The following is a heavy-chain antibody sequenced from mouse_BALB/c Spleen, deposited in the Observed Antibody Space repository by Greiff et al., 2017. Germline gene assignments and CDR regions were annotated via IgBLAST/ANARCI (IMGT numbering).Heavy chain of an antibody. J-gene: IGHJ2*01. Sequence: VQLQLSGAELVKPGASVKLSCTASGFNIKDTYMHWVKQRPEQGLERIGRIDTANGNTKSDPKFQGKATITADACSNTAYLQLSSLTSEDTAVYYCAHFDLWSQGRTLTDS. CDR1: GFNIKDTY. CDR2: IDTANGNT. CDR3: AHFDL. V-gene: IGHV14-3*02.